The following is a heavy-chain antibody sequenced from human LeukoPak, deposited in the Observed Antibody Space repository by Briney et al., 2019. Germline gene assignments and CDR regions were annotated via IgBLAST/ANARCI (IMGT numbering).Heavy chain of an antibody. V-gene: IGHV3-30*02. CDR1: GFTFSSYA. J-gene: IGHJ4*02. D-gene: IGHD6-13*01. CDR3: ARGRSSSGDY. Sequence: GGSLRLSCAASGFTFSSYAMSWVRQAPGKGLEWVAFIRYDGSNKYYADSVKGRFTISRDNSKNTLYLQMNSLRAEDTAVYYCARGRSSSGDYWGQGTLVTVSS. CDR2: IRYDGSNK.